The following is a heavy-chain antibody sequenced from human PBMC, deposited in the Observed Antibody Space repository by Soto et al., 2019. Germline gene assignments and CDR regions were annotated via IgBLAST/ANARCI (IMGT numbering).Heavy chain of an antibody. D-gene: IGHD6-6*01. Sequence: ASVKVSCKASGYTFTSYDINWVRQATGQGLEWMGWMNPNSGNTGYAQKFQGGVTMTRNTSISTAYMELSSLRSEDTAVYYCARGQAWGLVRNWFDPWGQGTLVTVSS. J-gene: IGHJ5*02. CDR2: MNPNSGNT. CDR1: GYTFTSYD. CDR3: ARGQAWGLVRNWFDP. V-gene: IGHV1-8*01.